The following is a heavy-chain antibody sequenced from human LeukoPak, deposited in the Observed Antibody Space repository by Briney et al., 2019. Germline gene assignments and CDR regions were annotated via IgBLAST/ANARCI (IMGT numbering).Heavy chain of an antibody. V-gene: IGHV3-21*01. CDR3: ARDGQVGATIFWDY. CDR1: GFTFTSHT. CDR2: ISSSSKDI. J-gene: IGHJ4*02. Sequence: PGGSLRLSCTASGFTFTSHTMTWVRQAPGKGLEWVSLISSSSKDISYADSVKGRFTISRDNAKNSLYLQMNSLRAEDTAVYYCARDGQVGATIFWDYWGQGTLVTVSS. D-gene: IGHD1-26*01.